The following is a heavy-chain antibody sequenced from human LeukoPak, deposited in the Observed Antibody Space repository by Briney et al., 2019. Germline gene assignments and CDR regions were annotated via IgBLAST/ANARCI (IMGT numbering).Heavy chain of an antibody. D-gene: IGHD4-23*01. V-gene: IGHV1-69*10. CDR2: IIPIFGIA. J-gene: IGHJ6*02. CDR1: GGTFSSYA. CDR3: ARENHGGNSYSYYGMDA. Sequence: SVKVSCKASGGTFSSYAISWVRQAPGQGLEGMGGIIPIFGIANYAQKFQGRVTITADKSTSTAYMELSSLRSQATAVYYCARENHGGNSYSYYGMDAGGQGPTATVS.